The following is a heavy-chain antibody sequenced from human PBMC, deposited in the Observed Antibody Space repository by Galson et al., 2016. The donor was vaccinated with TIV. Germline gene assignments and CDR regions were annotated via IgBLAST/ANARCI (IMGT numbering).Heavy chain of an antibody. D-gene: IGHD5-18*01. CDR3: AKDRNTAFDTYSYCYGMDV. CDR1: GGTFSSFV. V-gene: IGHV1-69*13. Sequence: SVKVSCKAPGGTFSSFVFNWVRQAPGQGLEWMGGITPLFGTTNYAQKFQSRVTITADESTSTVYMELSSLRSEDTAVYYCAKDRNTAFDTYSYCYGMDVWGQGTTVTVSS. J-gene: IGHJ6*02. CDR2: ITPLFGTT.